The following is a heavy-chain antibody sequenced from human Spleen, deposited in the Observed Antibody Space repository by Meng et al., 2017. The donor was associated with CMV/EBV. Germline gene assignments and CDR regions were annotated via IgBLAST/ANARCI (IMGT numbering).Heavy chain of an antibody. Sequence: KASRYTFTSHGISWVRQAPGQGLEWMGWISAYNGNTNYAQNLQGRLTMTTDTSTSTAYMELRSLRSDDTAVYYCARSVAALTGEFDYWGQGTLVTVSS. J-gene: IGHJ4*02. D-gene: IGHD6-6*01. CDR3: ARSVAALTGEFDY. V-gene: IGHV1-18*01. CDR1: RYTFTSHG. CDR2: ISAYNGNT.